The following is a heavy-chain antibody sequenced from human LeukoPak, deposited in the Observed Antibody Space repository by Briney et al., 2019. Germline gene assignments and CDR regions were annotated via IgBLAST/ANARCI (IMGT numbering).Heavy chain of an antibody. CDR2: ITHDGNNK. CDR3: ATTGKYD. V-gene: IGHV3-30*03. CDR1: GFTFSSNT. Sequence: GGSLRLSCAASGFTFSSNTMLWVRQAPGKGLQWVATITHDGNNKYYGDSVKGRFTIYRDNSKNNLYLEMNGLRVEVTAIYYCATTGKYDWGQGTLVTVFS. J-gene: IGHJ4*02. D-gene: IGHD2-8*02.